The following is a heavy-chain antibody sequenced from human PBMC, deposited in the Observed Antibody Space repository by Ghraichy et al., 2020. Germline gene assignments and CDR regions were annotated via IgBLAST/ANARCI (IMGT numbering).Heavy chain of an antibody. CDR1: GFTFSRYW. J-gene: IGHJ3*02. V-gene: IGHV3-74*01. CDR3: ARGGLAYCGGDCYSRPFDI. D-gene: IGHD2-21*01. Sequence: GGSLRLSCAASGFTFSRYWMHWVRQAPGKGLVWVSLINDDGSKTNYADSVKGRFTISRDNAKNTLYLQMNSLRAEDTAVYFCARGGLAYCGGDCYSRPFDIWGQGTMVTVSS. CDR2: INDDGSKT.